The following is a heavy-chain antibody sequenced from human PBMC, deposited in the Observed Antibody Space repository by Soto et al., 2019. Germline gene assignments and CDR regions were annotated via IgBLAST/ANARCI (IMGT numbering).Heavy chain of an antibody. CDR2: ISSSGSTI. D-gene: IGHD5-12*01. V-gene: IGHV3-48*03. Sequence: GGSLRLSCAASGFTFSSYEMNWVRQAPGKGLEWVSYISSSGSTIYYADSVKGRFTISRDNAKSSLYLQMNSLRAEDTAVYYCAREYSGYDHFSYYYYYGMDVWGQGTTVTVSS. CDR1: GFTFSSYE. J-gene: IGHJ6*02. CDR3: AREYSGYDHFSYYYYYGMDV.